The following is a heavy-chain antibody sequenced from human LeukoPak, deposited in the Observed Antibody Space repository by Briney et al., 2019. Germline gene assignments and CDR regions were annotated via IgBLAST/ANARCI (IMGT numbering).Heavy chain of an antibody. J-gene: IGHJ4*02. V-gene: IGHV3-30-3*01. CDR3: ARSDLTGGVLGLIDY. CDR2: ITYDGSNK. D-gene: IGHD2-8*02. CDR1: GFTFSSYA. Sequence: GASLRLSSAAAGFTFSSYAMHWVRQAPGKGLEWVAVITYDGSNKYYTDSVKGRFTISRDNSKNTLYLQMSSLRAEDTAVYYCARSDLTGGVLGLIDYWGQGTLVTVSS.